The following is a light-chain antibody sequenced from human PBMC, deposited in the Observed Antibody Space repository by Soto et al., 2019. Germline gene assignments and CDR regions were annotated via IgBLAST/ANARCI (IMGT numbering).Light chain of an antibody. CDR2: DVS. V-gene: IGLV2-14*01. Sequence: QSVLTQPASVSGSPGQSSTISCTGTNSDVGSYNYVSWYQQHPGKAPKLMIYDVSNRPSGVSNRFSGSKSGNTASLTISGLQADDEADFYCSSYTSNNTLVFGTGTKVTVL. CDR3: SSYTSNNTLV. J-gene: IGLJ1*01. CDR1: NSDVGSYNY.